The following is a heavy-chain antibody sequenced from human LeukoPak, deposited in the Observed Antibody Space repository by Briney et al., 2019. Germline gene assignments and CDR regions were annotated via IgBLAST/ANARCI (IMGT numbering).Heavy chain of an antibody. V-gene: IGHV1-2*02. Sequence: ASVKVYCKASGYTFTGYYMHWVRQAPGQGLEWMGWINPNSGGTNYAQKFRGRVTMTRDTSISSAYMELSRLRSDDTAVYYCARDRPSSSWFGYWGQGTLVTVSS. J-gene: IGHJ4*02. D-gene: IGHD6-13*01. CDR3: ARDRPSSSWFGY. CDR2: INPNSGGT. CDR1: GYTFTGYY.